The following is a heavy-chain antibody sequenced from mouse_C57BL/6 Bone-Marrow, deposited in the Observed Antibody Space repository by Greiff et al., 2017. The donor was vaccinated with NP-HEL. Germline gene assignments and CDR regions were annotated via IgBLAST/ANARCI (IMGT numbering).Heavy chain of an antibody. D-gene: IGHD3-3*01. J-gene: IGHJ1*03. CDR1: GFSLTSEA. V-gene: IGHV2-9-1*01. CDR2: IWTGGGT. Sequence: VQLQQSGPGLVAPSQSLSITCTVSGFSLTSEAISWGRQAEGKGREEQRVIWTGGGTNYNSALKSRLSISKDNSKSQVFLKMNSLQTDDTARYYCARRGWDWYFDVWGTGTTVTVSS. CDR3: ARRGWDWYFDV.